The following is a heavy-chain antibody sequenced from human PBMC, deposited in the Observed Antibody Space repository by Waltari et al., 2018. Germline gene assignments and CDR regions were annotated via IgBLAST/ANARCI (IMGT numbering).Heavy chain of an antibody. Sequence: EVQLVESGGGLIQPGGSLRLSCAASGFTVSSTYMSWVRRAPGKGLELVSVIYSCGNTYCADSVKGRFTISRYNSKNTLYLQMNSLRADDTAVYYCARDPGGRYYFDYWGQGSLVTVSS. CDR2: IYSCGNT. CDR3: ARDPGGRYYFDY. J-gene: IGHJ4*02. V-gene: IGHV3-53*01. D-gene: IGHD1-26*01. CDR1: GFTVSSTY.